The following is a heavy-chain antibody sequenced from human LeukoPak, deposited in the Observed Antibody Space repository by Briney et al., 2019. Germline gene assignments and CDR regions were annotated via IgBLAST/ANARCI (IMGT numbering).Heavy chain of an antibody. J-gene: IGHJ3*02. CDR3: ARQGHLEYSSSSDAFDI. CDR1: RGSISSGRYY. CDR2: IYSSGST. D-gene: IGHD6-6*01. V-gene: IGHV4-61*02. Sequence: SQTLSLTCTVSRGSISSGRYYWNWIRQPAGEGLEWIGRIYSSGSTYYNPSLKSRVTISVDTSKNQFSLKLSSVTAADTAVYYCARQGHLEYSSSSDAFDIWGQGTMVTVSS.